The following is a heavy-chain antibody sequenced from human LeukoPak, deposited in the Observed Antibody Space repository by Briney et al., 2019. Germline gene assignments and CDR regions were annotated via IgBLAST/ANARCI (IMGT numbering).Heavy chain of an antibody. CDR2: ISAYNGNT. J-gene: IGHJ3*02. CDR1: GYTFTSYG. D-gene: IGHD6-13*01. Sequence: ASVKVSCKASGYTFTSYGISWVRQAPGQGLEWMGWISAYNGNTNYAQKLQGRVTMTTDTSTSTAYMELRSLRSDDTAVYYCARSSSSWYPRDGGAFAIWGQVTTVTVSS. V-gene: IGHV1-18*01. CDR3: ARSSSSWYPRDGGAFAI.